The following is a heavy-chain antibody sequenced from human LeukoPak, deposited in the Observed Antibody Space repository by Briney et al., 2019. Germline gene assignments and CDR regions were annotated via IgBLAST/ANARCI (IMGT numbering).Heavy chain of an antibody. CDR2: IYHTGNT. V-gene: IGHV4-30-2*01. D-gene: IGHD4-23*01. Sequence: SATLSLTCTVSGASISSGGYFWSWIRQPSGKGLEWIGYIYHTGNTYYNPSLESRVTMSVDKSKNQFSLNLASVTVADTAVYYCARERPLDTVVSQDFWGQGTLVIVSS. J-gene: IGHJ4*02. CDR1: GASISSGGYF. CDR3: ARERPLDTVVSQDF.